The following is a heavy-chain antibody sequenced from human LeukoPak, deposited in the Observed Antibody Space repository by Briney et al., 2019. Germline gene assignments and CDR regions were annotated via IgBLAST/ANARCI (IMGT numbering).Heavy chain of an antibody. V-gene: IGHV4-34*01. Sequence: SETLSLTCAVSGGSFTAYYWIWIRQPPGKGLEWIGEINHSGSTNYNPSLKSRVTISVDTSKNQFSLKLSSVTAADTAVYYCATFTGGTSKDHDYWGQGTLVTVSS. D-gene: IGHD1-1*01. J-gene: IGHJ4*02. CDR1: GGSFTAYY. CDR2: INHSGST. CDR3: ATFTGGTSKDHDY.